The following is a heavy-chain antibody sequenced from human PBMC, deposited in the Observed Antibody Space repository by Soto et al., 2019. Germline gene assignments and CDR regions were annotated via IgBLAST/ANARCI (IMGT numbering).Heavy chain of an antibody. CDR1: GFTFRNHA. V-gene: IGHV3-30-3*01. D-gene: IGHD2-15*01. Sequence: GGSLRLSCAASGFTFRNHAMHWVRQAPGKGLECLAVIAYDGSNAFYRDSVKGRFSVSRDNSKNTLYLHMDSLRSEDTGVYYCARGDREDILVVVGARPGEYGIDIWGQGTTVTVSS. CDR2: IAYDGSNA. J-gene: IGHJ6*02. CDR3: ARGDREDILVVVGARPGEYGIDI.